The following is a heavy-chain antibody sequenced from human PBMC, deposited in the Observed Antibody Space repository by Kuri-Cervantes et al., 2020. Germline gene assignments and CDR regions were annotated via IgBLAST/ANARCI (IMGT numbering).Heavy chain of an antibody. Sequence: GSLRLSCAVYGGSFSDYYWSWIRQPPGKGLEWIGEINHSGSTNYNPSLKSRVTISVDTSKNQFSLKLSSVTAADTAVYYCARGLYGVATGTDYYYYMDVWGKGTTVTVSS. D-gene: IGHD1-1*01. CDR2: INHSGST. CDR1: GGSFSDYY. V-gene: IGHV4-34*01. CDR3: ARGLYGVATGTDYYYYMDV. J-gene: IGHJ6*03.